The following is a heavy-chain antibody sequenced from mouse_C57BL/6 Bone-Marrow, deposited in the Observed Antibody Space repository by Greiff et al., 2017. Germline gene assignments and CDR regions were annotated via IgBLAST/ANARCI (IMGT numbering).Heavy chain of an antibody. J-gene: IGHJ3*01. Sequence: QVQLQQPGAELVKPGASVKLSCKASGYTFTSYWMRWVKQRPGQGLEWIGNINPRSGGTNYNEKFKSKATLTVDKSSSTAYMQLSSLTSEDSAVYYCSRCYDYDSPWFADWGQGTMVTVSA. CDR2: INPRSGGT. CDR1: GYTFTSYW. CDR3: SRCYDYDSPWFAD. V-gene: IGHV1-53*01. D-gene: IGHD2-4*01.